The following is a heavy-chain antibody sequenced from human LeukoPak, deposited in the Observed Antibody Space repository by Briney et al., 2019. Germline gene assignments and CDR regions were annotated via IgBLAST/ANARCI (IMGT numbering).Heavy chain of an antibody. CDR1: GFTFRIYA. Sequence: PGGSLRLSCAASGFTFRIYAMSWVRQAPGKGLEWVSVISDSGGSRYHADSVKGRFTISRDNSKNTLYLQMNSLRAEDTAVYYCAKRVDTSGYYYLPYFDYWSQGTLVTVSS. J-gene: IGHJ4*02. CDR3: AKRVDTSGYYYLPYFDY. V-gene: IGHV3-23*01. D-gene: IGHD3-22*01. CDR2: ISDSGGSR.